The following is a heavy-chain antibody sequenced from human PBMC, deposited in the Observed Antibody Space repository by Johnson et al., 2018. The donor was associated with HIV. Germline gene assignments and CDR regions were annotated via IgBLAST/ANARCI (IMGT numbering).Heavy chain of an antibody. CDR1: GFTFSSYA. Sequence: QVQLVESGGGVVQPGRSLRLSCAASGFTFSSYAMHWVRQAPGKGLEWVAVISYDGSNKYYADSVKGRFTISRDNSKNTLYVEMDSLRAEDTAVYYCVKARGGYTHDNNDVYLLQAFDIWGQGTVVTVSS. J-gene: IGHJ3*02. CDR2: ISYDGSNK. D-gene: IGHD6-13*01. CDR3: VKARGGYTHDNNDVYLLQAFDI. V-gene: IGHV3-30-3*01.